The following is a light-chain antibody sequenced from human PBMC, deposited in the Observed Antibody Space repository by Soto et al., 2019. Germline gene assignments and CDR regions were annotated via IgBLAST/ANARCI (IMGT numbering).Light chain of an antibody. CDR3: SSYTSNSTPV. Sequence: QSALTQPPSVSGSPGQSVAISCTGTSSDVGSYNRVSWYQQPPGTAPKVMIYDVSNRPSGVPDRFSGSKSGNTASLTISGLQAEDEADYYCSSYTSNSTPVFGTGTKVTVL. J-gene: IGLJ1*01. CDR2: DVS. CDR1: SSDVGSYNR. V-gene: IGLV2-18*02.